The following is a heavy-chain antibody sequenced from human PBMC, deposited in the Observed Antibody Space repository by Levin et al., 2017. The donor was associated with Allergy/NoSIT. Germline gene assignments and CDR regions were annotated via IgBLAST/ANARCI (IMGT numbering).Heavy chain of an antibody. J-gene: IGHJ5*02. CDR3: ARVLMADYYGSGSYYKASSWFDP. CDR2: IYTSGST. Sequence: TSETLSLTCTVSGGSISSYYWSWIRQPAGKGLEWIGRIYTSGSTNYNPSLKSRVTMSVDTSKNQFSLKLSSVTAADTAVYYCARVLMADYYGSGSYYKASSWFDPWGQGTLVTVSS. CDR1: GGSISSYY. D-gene: IGHD3-10*01. V-gene: IGHV4-4*07.